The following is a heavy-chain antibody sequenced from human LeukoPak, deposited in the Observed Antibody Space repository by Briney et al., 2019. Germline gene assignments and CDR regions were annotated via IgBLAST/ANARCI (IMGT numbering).Heavy chain of an antibody. CDR2: MNPNSGNT. V-gene: IGHV1-8*01. J-gene: IGHJ4*02. CDR1: GYTFTRYD. D-gene: IGHD3-22*01. Sequence: ASVKVSCKASGYTFTRYDINWVRQATGQGLEWMGWMNPNSGNTGYAQKFQGRVTMTRNTSISTAYMEMSGLRSEDTAVYYCARGPRGWLRRGGGYWGQGTLVTVSS. CDR3: ARGPRGWLRRGGGY.